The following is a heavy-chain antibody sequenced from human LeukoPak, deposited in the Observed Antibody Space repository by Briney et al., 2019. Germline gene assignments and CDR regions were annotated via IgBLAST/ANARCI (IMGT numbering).Heavy chain of an antibody. D-gene: IGHD1-26*01. V-gene: IGHV1-18*01. Sequence: ASVKVSCKASGYTFTSYGISWVRQAPGQGLEWMGWISAYNGNTNYAQKLQGRVIMTTDTSTSTAYMELRSLRSDDTAVYYCARDLLVVGATYWFDPWGQGTLVTVSS. CDR2: ISAYNGNT. J-gene: IGHJ5*02. CDR3: ARDLLVVGATYWFDP. CDR1: GYTFTSYG.